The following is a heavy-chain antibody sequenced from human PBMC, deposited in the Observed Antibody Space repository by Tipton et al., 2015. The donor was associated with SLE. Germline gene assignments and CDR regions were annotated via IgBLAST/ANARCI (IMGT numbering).Heavy chain of an antibody. J-gene: IGHJ4*02. V-gene: IGHV4-39*07. CDR3: ARGYCSDGVCYGFGFFDY. CDR1: GDSISANSYH. Sequence: GLVKPSETLSLICTVSGDSISANSYHWGWVRQPPGKGLEWIGNVYYSGSTYYSASLRSRVTISLDRSKNHFSLTLNSVTAADTAVYFCARGYCSDGVCYGFGFFDYWGQGNLVTVSS. CDR2: VYYSGST. D-gene: IGHD2-8*01.